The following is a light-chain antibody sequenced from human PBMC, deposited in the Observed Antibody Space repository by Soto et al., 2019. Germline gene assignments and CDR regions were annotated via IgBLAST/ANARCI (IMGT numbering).Light chain of an antibody. J-gene: IGKJ5*01. Sequence: EIVLTQSPATLSLSPGERAPLSCRASQSVGRNLAWYQQKPGQAPRLLIYDASNRATGIPARFSGGGSGTDFTLTISSLEPEDFAVYYCQQRSNWPPTFGQGTRLEI. CDR2: DAS. CDR1: QSVGRN. V-gene: IGKV3-11*01. CDR3: QQRSNWPPT.